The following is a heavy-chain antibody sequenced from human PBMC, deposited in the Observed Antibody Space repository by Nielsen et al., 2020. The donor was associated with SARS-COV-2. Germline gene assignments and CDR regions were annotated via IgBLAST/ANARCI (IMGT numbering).Heavy chain of an antibody. Sequence: WVRQAPGQRLEWMGWINAGNGNTKYSQKFQGRVTITRDTSASTAYMELSSLRSEDTAVYYCAGDRGDIVVVPAAMPYYYYYMDVWGKGTTVTVSS. J-gene: IGHJ6*03. CDR2: INAGNGNT. D-gene: IGHD2-2*01. V-gene: IGHV1-3*01. CDR3: AGDRGDIVVVPAAMPYYYYYMDV.